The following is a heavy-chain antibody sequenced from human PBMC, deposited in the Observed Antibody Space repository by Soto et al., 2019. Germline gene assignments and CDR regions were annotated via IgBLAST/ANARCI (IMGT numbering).Heavy chain of an antibody. CDR1: GGSISSSNW. D-gene: IGHD6-13*01. CDR2: IYHSGST. V-gene: IGHV4-4*02. Sequence: SETLSLTCAVSGGSISSSNWWSWVRQPPGKGLEWIGEIYHSGSTNYNPSLKSRVTISVDKSKNQFSLKLSSVTAADTAVYYCARVGGTYSSSWYYFDYWGQGTLVTVSS. J-gene: IGHJ4*02. CDR3: ARVGGTYSSSWYYFDY.